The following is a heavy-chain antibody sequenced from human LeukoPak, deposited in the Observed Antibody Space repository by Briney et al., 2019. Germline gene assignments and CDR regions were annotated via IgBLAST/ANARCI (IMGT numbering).Heavy chain of an antibody. D-gene: IGHD6-25*01. J-gene: IGHJ6*04. CDR3: ARDGTPIYSSGWVYMDV. CDR1: GGSISNYV. CDR2: INDSGNT. Sequence: PSETLSLTCTVSGGSISNYVWSWIRQPPGKGLEWIGYINDSGNTKYNPSLESRVTISVDTSKNQFSLNLYSVTAADTAVYYCARDGTPIYSSGWVYMDVWGKGTTVTISS. V-gene: IGHV4-59*01.